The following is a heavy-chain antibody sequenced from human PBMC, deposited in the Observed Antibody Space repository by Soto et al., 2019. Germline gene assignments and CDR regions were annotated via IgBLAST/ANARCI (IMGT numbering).Heavy chain of an antibody. J-gene: IGHJ6*02. CDR2: IKFDGGIT. V-gene: IGHV3-74*01. Sequence: EVQLVESGGGLVQPGGSLRLSCEASGFTFSDSWMHWVRQAPGKGLVWVSRIKFDGGITSHADSVKGRFTISRDNARNTVHLQMNSLRAEDTGVYYCARGIRNYYGVDVWGQGTTVTVSS. CDR3: ARGIRNYYGVDV. CDR1: GFTFSDSW.